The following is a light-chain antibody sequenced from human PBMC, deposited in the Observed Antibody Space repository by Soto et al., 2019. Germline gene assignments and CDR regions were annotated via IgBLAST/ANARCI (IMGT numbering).Light chain of an antibody. V-gene: IGLV2-8*01. Sequence: QSALTQPPSASGSPGQSVTISCTGTSSDVGAYNYVSWYQQHPGKAPKLMIYEVSRRPSGVPDRFSGSKSGNTASLTVSGLQAEDEADYYGSSYAGSNNLRLFGGGTKLTVL. CDR3: SSYAGSNNLRL. CDR1: SSDVGAYNY. CDR2: EVS. J-gene: IGLJ3*02.